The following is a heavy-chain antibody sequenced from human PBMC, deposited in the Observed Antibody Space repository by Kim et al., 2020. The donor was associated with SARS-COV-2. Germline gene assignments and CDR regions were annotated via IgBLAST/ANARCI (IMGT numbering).Heavy chain of an antibody. V-gene: IGHV4-59*01. J-gene: IGHJ4*02. CDR3: ARACDFWSGYYFDY. Sequence: NPSLKSRVTISVDTSKNQFSLKLSSVTAADTAVYYCARACDFWSGYYFDYWGQGTLVTVSS. D-gene: IGHD3-3*01.